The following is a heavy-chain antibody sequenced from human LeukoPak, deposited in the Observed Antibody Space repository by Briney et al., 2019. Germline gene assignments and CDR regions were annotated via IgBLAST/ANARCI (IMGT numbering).Heavy chain of an antibody. Sequence: EASVKVSCKASGYTFTSYGISWVRQAPGQGLEWMGWISAYNGNTNYAQKLQGRVTMTTDTSTSTAYMELRSLRSDDTAVYYCARDPLLWFGEAIDYWGQGTLVTVTS. CDR1: GYTFTSYG. CDR3: ARDPLLWFGEAIDY. D-gene: IGHD3-10*01. J-gene: IGHJ4*02. V-gene: IGHV1-18*01. CDR2: ISAYNGNT.